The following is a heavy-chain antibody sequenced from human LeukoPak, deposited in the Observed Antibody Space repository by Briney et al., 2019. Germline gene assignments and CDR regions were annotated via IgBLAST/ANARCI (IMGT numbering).Heavy chain of an antibody. CDR3: AGADGDWFSADYYYYMDV. Sequence: PGRSLRLSCAASGFTFSSYAMHWVRQAPGKGLEWVAAISYDGSNKYYADSVKGRFTISRDSSKNTLYLQMNSLRAEDTAVYYCAGADGDWFSADYYYYMDVWGKGTTVTVSS. CDR1: GFTFSSYA. J-gene: IGHJ6*03. V-gene: IGHV3-30*04. D-gene: IGHD2-21*02. CDR2: ISYDGSNK.